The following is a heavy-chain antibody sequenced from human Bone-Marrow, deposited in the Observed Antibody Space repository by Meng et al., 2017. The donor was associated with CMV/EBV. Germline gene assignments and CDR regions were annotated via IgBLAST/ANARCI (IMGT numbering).Heavy chain of an antibody. Sequence: GESLKISCEVSGHNFASYWIGWVRQMPGKGLEWMGIIYPSDSDTRYSPSFQGQVTISADKSISTAYLQWSSLKASDTAIYFCARTDTEGYCSGTSCFDAFDVWGQGTVVTVSS. D-gene: IGHD2-15*01. J-gene: IGHJ3*01. V-gene: IGHV5-51*01. CDR3: ARTDTEGYCSGTSCFDAFDV. CDR1: GHNFASYW. CDR2: IYPSDSDT.